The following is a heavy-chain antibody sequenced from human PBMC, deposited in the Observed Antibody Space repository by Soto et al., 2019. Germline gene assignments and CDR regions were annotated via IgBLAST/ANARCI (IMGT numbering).Heavy chain of an antibody. J-gene: IGHJ6*03. CDR1: GYTFTSYY. Sequence: ASVKVSCKASGYTFTSYYMHWVRQAPGQGLEWMGIINPSGGSTSYAQKFQGRVTMTRDTSTSTVYMELSSLRSEDTAVYYCARDGVRGSSSWYMGGEIYYYYYMDVWGKGTTVTVSS. CDR2: INPSGGST. D-gene: IGHD6-13*01. V-gene: IGHV1-46*03. CDR3: ARDGVRGSSSWYMGGEIYYYYYMDV.